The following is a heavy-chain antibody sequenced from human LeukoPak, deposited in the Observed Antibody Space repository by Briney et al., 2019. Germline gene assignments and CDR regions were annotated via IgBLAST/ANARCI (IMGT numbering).Heavy chain of an antibody. CDR2: FQYRGTT. CDR1: GASISGANYY. J-gene: IGHJ3*01. D-gene: IGHD4-17*01. CDR3: ARMTTVTDIHDAFDV. Sequence: SETLSLTCSVSGASISGANYYWSWVRQPPGKDLEWIGYFQYRGTTYYNPSLKSRLRISMDSSRTQFSLHLRSATAADTAVYYCARMTTVTDIHDAFDVWGQGTMVAVSS. V-gene: IGHV4-30-4*01.